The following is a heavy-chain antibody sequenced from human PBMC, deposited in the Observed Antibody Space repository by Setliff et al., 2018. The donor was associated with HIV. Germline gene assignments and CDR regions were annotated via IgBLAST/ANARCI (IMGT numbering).Heavy chain of an antibody. D-gene: IGHD3-10*01. CDR1: GFSSRDYTFRDNY. Sequence: PGGSLRLSCTVSGFSSRDYTFRDNYMAWIRQAPGEGLEWISFISYNGVTKDYADSVKGRFTISRDNAQKFLYLQMNDLRADDAAVYYCVRVGAAAEFYQYYSMEAWGKGTTVTVSS. CDR3: VRVGAAAEFYQYYSMEA. V-gene: IGHV3-11*01. J-gene: IGHJ6*03. CDR2: ISYNGVTK.